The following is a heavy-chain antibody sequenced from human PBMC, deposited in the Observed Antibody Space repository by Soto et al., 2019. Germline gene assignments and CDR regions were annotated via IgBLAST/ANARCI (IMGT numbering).Heavy chain of an antibody. V-gene: IGHV1-18*01. CDR3: ARVFNYYDSSVYPANVPSLLHSFDY. J-gene: IGHJ4*02. D-gene: IGHD3-22*01. CDR1: GYTFTNYG. CDR2: ISPFDGNT. Sequence: QVQLVQSGTEVKKPGASVKISCKTSGYTFTNYGISWVRQAPGQGLEWMGWISPFDGNTNYAQNFQVRVTLTTDTSTSTAYMEVMTLTSADTAVYFCARVFNYYDSSVYPANVPSLLHSFDYWGQGTLFTFSS.